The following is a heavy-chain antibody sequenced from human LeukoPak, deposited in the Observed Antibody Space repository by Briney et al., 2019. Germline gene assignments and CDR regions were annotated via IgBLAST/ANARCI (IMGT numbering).Heavy chain of an antibody. V-gene: IGHV3-21*01. CDR3: ARLSYYFDL. J-gene: IGHJ2*01. CDR2: ITTTFYT. CDR1: GFTFSSYS. D-gene: IGHD3-16*02. Sequence: GGSLRLSCAASGFTFSSYSFNWVRQVPGKGLEWVSSITTTFYTYYTDSVKGRFTISRDNTKDSLYLQLHSVRAEDTAVYYCARLSYYFDLWGRGTLVTVSS.